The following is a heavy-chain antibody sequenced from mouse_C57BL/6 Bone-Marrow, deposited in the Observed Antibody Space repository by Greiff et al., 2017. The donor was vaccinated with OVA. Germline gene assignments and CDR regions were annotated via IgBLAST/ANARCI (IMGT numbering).Heavy chain of an antibody. CDR1: GFSLTSYG. V-gene: IGHV2-2*01. CDR3: ARDYGSSQGWVAY. CDR2: IWSGGST. D-gene: IGHD1-1*01. Sequence: VKLVESGPGLVQPSQSLSITCTVSGFSLTSYGVHWVRQSPGKGLEWLGVIWSGGSTDYNAAFISRLSISKDNSKSQVFFKMNSLQADDTAIYYCARDYGSSQGWVAYWGQGTLVTVSA. J-gene: IGHJ3*01.